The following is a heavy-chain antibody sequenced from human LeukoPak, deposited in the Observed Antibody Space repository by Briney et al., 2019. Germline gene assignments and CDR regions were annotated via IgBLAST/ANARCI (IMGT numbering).Heavy chain of an antibody. V-gene: IGHV3-23*01. Sequence: GGSLRLSGAASGFTFTNYAMSWVRQAPGKGLELVSVLTGDGGTYYADSVKGRFTNSRDDSKNTLFLQMNSLRAEDTAVYFCAKVKWKLIGYLDYWGQGTLVTVSS. J-gene: IGHJ4*02. CDR3: AKVKWKLIGYLDY. CDR1: GFTFTNYA. D-gene: IGHD1-20*01. CDR2: LTGDGGT.